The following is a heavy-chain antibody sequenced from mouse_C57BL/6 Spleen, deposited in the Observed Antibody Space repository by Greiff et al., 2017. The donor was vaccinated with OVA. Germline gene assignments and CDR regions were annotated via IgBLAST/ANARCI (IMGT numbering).Heavy chain of an antibody. CDR2: IDPEDGET. Sequence: VQLQQSGAELVKPGASVKLSCTASGFTFTDYYMHWVKQRTEQGLEWIGRIDPEDGETKYAPKFQGKATITVDTSSNTAYLQLRSLTSEDTAVYYCARGGGSSPFAYWGQGTLVTVSA. J-gene: IGHJ3*01. CDR1: GFTFTDYY. CDR3: ARGGGSSPFAY. D-gene: IGHD1-1*01. V-gene: IGHV14-2*01.